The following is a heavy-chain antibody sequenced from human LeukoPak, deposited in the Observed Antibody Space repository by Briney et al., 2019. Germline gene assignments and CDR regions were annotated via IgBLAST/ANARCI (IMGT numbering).Heavy chain of an antibody. Sequence: GASVKVSCKASGYTFTGYYMHWVRQAPGQGLEWMGWINPNSGGTTYAQKFQGRVTMTRDTSISTAYMELSRLRSDDTAVYYCARVSWFDELPNYWGQGTLVSVSS. CDR2: INPNSGGT. J-gene: IGHJ4*02. CDR3: ARVSWFDELPNY. D-gene: IGHD3-10*01. V-gene: IGHV1-2*02. CDR1: GYTFTGYY.